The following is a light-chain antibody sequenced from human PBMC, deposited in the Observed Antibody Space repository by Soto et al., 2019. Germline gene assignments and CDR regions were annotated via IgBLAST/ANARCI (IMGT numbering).Light chain of an antibody. CDR3: QQANSFPIT. J-gene: IGKJ5*01. CDR2: GAS. CDR1: HSVSRTY. Sequence: EIVLTQSPGTLSLSPGERATLSCRASHSVSRTYLAWYQQKPGQAPRLLMYGASDRATGTPGRFSGSGSGTDFTLTISSVQPGDFATYRCQQANSFPITFGQGTRLEIK. V-gene: IGKV3D-7*01.